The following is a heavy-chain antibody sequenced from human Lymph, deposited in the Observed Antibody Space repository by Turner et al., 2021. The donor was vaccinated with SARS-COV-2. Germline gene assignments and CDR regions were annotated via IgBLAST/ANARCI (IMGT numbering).Heavy chain of an antibody. CDR2: MNPNSGNT. J-gene: IGHJ6*02. CDR1: GYTFTSYD. V-gene: IGHV1-8*02. D-gene: IGHD1-26*01. Sequence: QVQLVQSGAEVKKPGAALKVSCKAPGYTFTSYDINWVLQATGKGLEWMGWMNPNSGNTGYAQKFQGRVTMTRNNSISTAYMELSSLRSEDTAVYYCARGRYSGGGMDVWGQGTTVTVSS. CDR3: ARGRYSGGGMDV.